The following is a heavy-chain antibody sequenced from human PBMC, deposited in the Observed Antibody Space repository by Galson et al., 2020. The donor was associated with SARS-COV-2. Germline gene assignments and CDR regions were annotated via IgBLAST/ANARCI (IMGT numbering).Heavy chain of an antibody. J-gene: IGHJ6*03. Sequence: GGSLRLSCTASGFTFGDYAMSWFRQAPGKGLEWVGFIRSKAYGGTTEYAASVKGRFTISRDDSKSIAYLQMNSPKTEDTAVYYCTRRGVLRFLEWRYENNYYMDVWGKGTTVTVS. V-gene: IGHV3-49*03. CDR2: IRSKAYGGTT. CDR1: GFTFGDYA. CDR3: TRRGVLRFLEWRYENNYYMDV. D-gene: IGHD3-3*01.